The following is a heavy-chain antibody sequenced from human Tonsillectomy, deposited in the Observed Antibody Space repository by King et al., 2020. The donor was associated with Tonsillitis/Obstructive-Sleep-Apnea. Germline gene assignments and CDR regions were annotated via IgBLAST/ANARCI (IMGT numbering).Heavy chain of an antibody. CDR3: ARQVGYSYGYKYYFDY. CDR1: GGTFSSYA. J-gene: IGHJ4*02. D-gene: IGHD5-18*01. V-gene: IGHV1-69*12. Sequence: QLVQSGAEVKKPGSSVKVSCKASGGTFSSYAISWVRQAPGQGLEWMGGSIPIFGTANYAQKFQGRVTITADESTSTAYMELSSLRSEDTAVYYCARQVGYSYGYKYYFDYWGQGTLVTVSS. CDR2: SIPIFGTA.